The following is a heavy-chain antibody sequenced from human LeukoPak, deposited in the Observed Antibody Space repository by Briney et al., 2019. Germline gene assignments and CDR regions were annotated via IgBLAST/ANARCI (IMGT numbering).Heavy chain of an antibody. CDR1: GFTFSNAW. D-gene: IGHD2-8*01. Sequence: TGGSLRLSCAASGFTFSNAWMSWVRQAPGKGLEWVGRIKSKTDGGTTDYAAPVKGRFIISRDDSKNTLYLQMNSLKTEDTAVYYCTTDWIGDIVLMVYAPWGQGTLVTVSS. CDR2: IKSKTDGGTT. J-gene: IGHJ5*02. V-gene: IGHV3-15*01. CDR3: TTDWIGDIVLMVYAP.